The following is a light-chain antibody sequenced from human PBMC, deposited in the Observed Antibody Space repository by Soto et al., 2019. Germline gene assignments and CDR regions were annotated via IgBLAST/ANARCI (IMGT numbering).Light chain of an antibody. V-gene: IGKV3-20*01. J-gene: IGKJ1*01. CDR2: ETY. Sequence: IVLTQSPDTLSLSPGERVTLSCRASQSVRNNYLAWYQQKPGQAPRLLIYETYRRATGIPDRFSGSGSGIDFTHTISRLEPEDCAVYLCQQYGGSSRTFGIGTKVAIK. CDR1: QSVRNNY. CDR3: QQYGGSSRT.